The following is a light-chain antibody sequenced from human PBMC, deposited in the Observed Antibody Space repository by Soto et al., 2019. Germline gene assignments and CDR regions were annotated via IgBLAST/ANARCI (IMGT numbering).Light chain of an antibody. CDR1: NIGSKS. CDR2: DDS. Sequence: SYELTQPPSVSVAPGQTARITCGGNNIGSKSVHWYQQKPGQAPVLVVYDDSDRTSGIPERFSGSNSGNTATLTISRVEARDESVYYCQVCDNSSDHLYVFGPGTKV. J-gene: IGLJ1*01. V-gene: IGLV3-21*02. CDR3: QVCDNSSDHLYV.